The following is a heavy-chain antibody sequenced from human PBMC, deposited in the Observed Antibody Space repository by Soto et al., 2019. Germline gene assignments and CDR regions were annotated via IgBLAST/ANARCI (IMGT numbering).Heavy chain of an antibody. V-gene: IGHV4-39*01. D-gene: IGHD3-10*02. J-gene: IGHJ2*01. Sequence: TGKGLEWIGSIYHIGSTYYNPSIKSRVTISVDTSKHQFPLKLSSVTAADTAVYYCASFFFSSRRRHTRCSLGLGIPANRSSDL. CDR2: IYHIGST. CDR3: ASFFFSSRRRHTRCSLGLGIPANRSSDL.